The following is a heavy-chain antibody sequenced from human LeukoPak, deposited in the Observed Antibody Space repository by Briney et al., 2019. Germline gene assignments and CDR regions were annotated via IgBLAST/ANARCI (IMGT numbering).Heavy chain of an antibody. CDR3: ARAGQWLVQDY. V-gene: IGHV4-59*12. Sequence: SETLSLTCTVSGGSISSYYWSWIRQPPGKGLEWIGYIYYSGSTYYNPSLKSRVTISVDRSKNQFSLKLSSVTAADTAVYYCARAGQWLVQDYWGQGTLVTVSS. CDR1: GGSISSYY. J-gene: IGHJ4*02. CDR2: IYYSGST. D-gene: IGHD6-19*01.